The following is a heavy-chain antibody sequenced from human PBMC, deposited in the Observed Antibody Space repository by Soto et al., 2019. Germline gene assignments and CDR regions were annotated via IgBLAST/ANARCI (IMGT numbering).Heavy chain of an antibody. Sequence: PAETLSLTCAVYGGSFSGYYWSWIRQPPGKGLEWIGEINHSGSTNYNPSLKSRVTISVDTSKNQFSLKLSSVTAADTAVYYCARALHCSGGSCYFGWFDYWGQGTLVTVSS. D-gene: IGHD2-15*01. CDR2: INHSGST. CDR3: ARALHCSGGSCYFGWFDY. CDR1: GGSFSGYY. J-gene: IGHJ4*02. V-gene: IGHV4-34*01.